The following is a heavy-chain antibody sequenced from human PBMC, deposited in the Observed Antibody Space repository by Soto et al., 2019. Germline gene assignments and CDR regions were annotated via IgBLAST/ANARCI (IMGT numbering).Heavy chain of an antibody. D-gene: IGHD3-10*01. CDR1: GFTFSIYG. Sequence: QVQLVESGGGVVQPGTSLRLSCAASGFTFSIYGMNWVRQAPGKGLEWVALIWYHGNSEEYAESVKGRFTISRDNSKNTVFLQIHSLRVEDTAVYYCARGPGSGIHLSTFDGWGEGTMVTVSS. CDR3: ARGPGSGIHLSTFDG. V-gene: IGHV3-33*01. CDR2: IWYHGNSE. J-gene: IGHJ3*01.